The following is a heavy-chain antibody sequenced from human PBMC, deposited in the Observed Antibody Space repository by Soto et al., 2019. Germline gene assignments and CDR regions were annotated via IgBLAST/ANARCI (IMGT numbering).Heavy chain of an antibody. J-gene: IGHJ4*02. D-gene: IGHD1-26*01. CDR2: IYYSGST. V-gene: IGHV4-39*01. CDR3: ARRQSYSQATSFDY. Sequence: SETLSLTCTVSGGSISSSSYYWGWIRQPPGRGLEWIGSIYYSGSTYYNPSLKSRVTISVDTSKNQFSLKLSSVTAADTAVYYCARRQSYSQATSFDYWGQGTLVTVSS. CDR1: GGSISSSSYY.